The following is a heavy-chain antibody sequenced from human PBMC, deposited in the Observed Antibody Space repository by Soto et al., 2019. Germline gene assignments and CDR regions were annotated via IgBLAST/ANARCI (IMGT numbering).Heavy chain of an antibody. D-gene: IGHD3-10*01. CDR3: AREEYYYGSGALFDY. V-gene: IGHV1-69*08. J-gene: IGHJ4*02. CDR2: IIPILGIA. CDR1: GGTFSSYT. Sequence: QVQLVQSGAEVKKPGSSVKVSCKASGGTFSSYTISWVRQAPGQGLEWMGRIIPILGIANNAQKFQGRVTITADKSTSTAYMELSSLRSEDTAVYYCAREEYYYGSGALFDYWGQVTLLTLSS.